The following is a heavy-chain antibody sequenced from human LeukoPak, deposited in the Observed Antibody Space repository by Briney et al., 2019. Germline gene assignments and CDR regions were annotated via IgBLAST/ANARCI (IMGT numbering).Heavy chain of an antibody. J-gene: IGHJ4*02. CDR3: ARGGPFDY. Sequence: SETLSLTCTVSGGSISSGSYYWSWIRQPAGKGLEWIGRIYTSGSTNYNPSLKSRVTISVDTSKNQFSLKLRSVTAADTAVYYCARGGPFDYWGQGTLVTVSS. V-gene: IGHV4-61*02. CDR1: GGSISSGSYY. CDR2: IYTSGST.